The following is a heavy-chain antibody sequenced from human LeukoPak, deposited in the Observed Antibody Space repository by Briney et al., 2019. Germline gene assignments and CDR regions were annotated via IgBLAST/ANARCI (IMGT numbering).Heavy chain of an antibody. CDR2: IYYSGST. V-gene: IGHV4-31*03. J-gene: IGHJ5*02. Sequence: SQTLSLTCTVSRGSISSGGYYWSRIRQHPGKSLEWIGYIYYSGSTYYNPSLKSRVTISVDTPKNQFSLKLSSVTAADTAVYYCARGPGVVVVPAPEFDPWGQGSLVTVSS. CDR1: RGSISSGGYY. D-gene: IGHD2-2*01. CDR3: ARGPGVVVVPAPEFDP.